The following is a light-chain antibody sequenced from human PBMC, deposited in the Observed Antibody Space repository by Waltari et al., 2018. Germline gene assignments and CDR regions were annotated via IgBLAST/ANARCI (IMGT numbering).Light chain of an antibody. CDR1: MSEVDDVKF. J-gene: IGLJ2*01. CDR2: DVN. Sequence: QSALIQPPSASGSPGQSVTISCNATMSEVDDVKFLSWWQQHPGQAPTLLIFDVNKRPSGVPNRFSGSRSGNTASLTVSGLQAVDEGDYFCCSFSGDNISLFGGGTKLTVL. CDR3: CSFSGDNISL. V-gene: IGLV2-8*01.